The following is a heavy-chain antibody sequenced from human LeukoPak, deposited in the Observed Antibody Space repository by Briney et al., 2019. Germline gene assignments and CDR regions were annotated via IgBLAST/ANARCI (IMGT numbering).Heavy chain of an antibody. V-gene: IGHV3-11*04. D-gene: IGHD2-21*01. CDR2: ISSSGSTI. CDR1: GFTFSDYY. J-gene: IGHJ4*02. CDR3: ARAACGGDCYSGFDY. Sequence: PGGSLRLSCAASGFTFSDYYMSWIRQAPGKGLEWVSYISSSGSTIYYADSVKGRFTISRDNAKNSPYLQMNSLRAEDTAVYYCARAACGGDCYSGFDYWGQGTLVTVSS.